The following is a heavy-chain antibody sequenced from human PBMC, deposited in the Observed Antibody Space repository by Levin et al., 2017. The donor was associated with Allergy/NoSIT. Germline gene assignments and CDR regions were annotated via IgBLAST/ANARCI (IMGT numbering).Heavy chain of an antibody. CDR2: ISYDGSNK. J-gene: IGHJ4*02. CDR3: AHSLPIGYCSSTSCPPGFDY. V-gene: IGHV3-30-3*01. CDR1: GFTFSSYA. D-gene: IGHD2-2*01. Sequence: GESLKISCAASGFTFSSYAMHWVRQAPGKGLEWVAVISYDGSNKYYADSVKGRFTISRDNSKNTLYLQMNSLRAEDTAVYYCAHSLPIGYCSSTSCPPGFDYWGQGTLVTVSS.